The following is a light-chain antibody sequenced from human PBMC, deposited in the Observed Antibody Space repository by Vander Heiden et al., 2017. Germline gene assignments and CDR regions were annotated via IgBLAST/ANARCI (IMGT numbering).Light chain of an antibody. CDR1: QLGNKF. Sequence: SYELPQPPSVSVSPGETASITCSGDQLGNKFASWYPHQTGQPPALVMYQNQHRPPAIPGRFAGYNSGRTATLTISGTQDTDEADYYCQAWDTSFVIFGGGTKLTVL. CDR3: QAWDTSFVI. CDR2: QNQ. V-gene: IGLV3-1*01. J-gene: IGLJ2*01.